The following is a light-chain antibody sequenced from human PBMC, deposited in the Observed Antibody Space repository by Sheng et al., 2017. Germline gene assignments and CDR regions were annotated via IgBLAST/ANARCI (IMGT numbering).Light chain of an antibody. J-gene: IGKJ1*01. V-gene: IGKV3-20*01. CDR1: QSVSSY. CDR3: QQHAESPET. CDR2: GAS. Sequence: EIVLTQSPATLSLSPGERATLSCRASQSVSSYLAWYQQKPGQAPRLLIYGASSRATGIPDRFSGSGSGTDFTLTINRLEPEDFAVYYCQQHAESPETFGQGTQVEVK.